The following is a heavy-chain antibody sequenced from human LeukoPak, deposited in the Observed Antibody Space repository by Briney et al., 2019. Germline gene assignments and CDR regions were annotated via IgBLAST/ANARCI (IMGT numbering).Heavy chain of an antibody. CDR1: GGSFSGYY. J-gene: IGHJ4*02. CDR2: INHSGST. V-gene: IGHV4-34*01. D-gene: IGHD3-9*01. CDR3: ARLGLTGDFDY. Sequence: SETLSLTCAVYGGSFSGYYWSWIRQPPGKGLEWIGEINHSGSTNYNPPLKSRVTISVDTSKNQFSLKLSSVTAADTAVYYCARLGLTGDFDYWGQGTLVTVSS.